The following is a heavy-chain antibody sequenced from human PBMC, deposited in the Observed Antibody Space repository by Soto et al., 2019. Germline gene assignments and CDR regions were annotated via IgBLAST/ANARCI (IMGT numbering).Heavy chain of an antibody. CDR3: AREPNESFYFDY. Sequence: GASVKVSCKASGYTFTNYYIHWLRQAPGQGLEWLGILRPRTGNTGYAQRFQGRVTMTRDTSTGTVYMELTSLKSDDTAVYYCAREPNESFYFDYWGQGIQVTVSS. CDR2: LRPRTGNT. CDR1: GYTFTNYY. J-gene: IGHJ4*02. V-gene: IGHV1-46*01.